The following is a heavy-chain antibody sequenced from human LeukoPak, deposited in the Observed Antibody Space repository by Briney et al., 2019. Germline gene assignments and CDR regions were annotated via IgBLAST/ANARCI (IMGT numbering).Heavy chain of an antibody. CDR1: GFTFSSYS. CDR3: ARGKVMDV. V-gene: IGHV3-21*01. Sequence: GGSLRLSCAASGFTFSSYSMNWVRQAPGKGLEWVSSISSSSSYTYYADSVKGRFTISRDNAKNSLYLQMNSLRAEDTAVYYCARGKVMDVWGQGTTVTVSS. CDR2: ISSSSSYT. J-gene: IGHJ6*02.